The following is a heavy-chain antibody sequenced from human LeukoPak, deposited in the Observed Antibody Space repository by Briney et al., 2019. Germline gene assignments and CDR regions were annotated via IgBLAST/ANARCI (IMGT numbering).Heavy chain of an antibody. CDR3: AKGPWLAYPYYFDY. Sequence: GGSLRLSCAASGFTFSDYSMNWVRQAPGKGLEWVANIKQDGSEEYYVDSVKGRFTISRDNAKSSLYLQMNSLRAEDTAVYYCAKGPWLAYPYYFDYWGQGTLVTVSS. V-gene: IGHV3-7*03. J-gene: IGHJ4*02. D-gene: IGHD6-19*01. CDR2: IKQDGSEE. CDR1: GFTFSDYS.